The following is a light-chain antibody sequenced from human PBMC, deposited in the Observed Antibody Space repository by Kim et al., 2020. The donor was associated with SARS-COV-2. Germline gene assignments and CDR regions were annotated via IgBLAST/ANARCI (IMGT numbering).Light chain of an antibody. CDR1: QNIRNS. J-gene: IGKJ5*01. Sequence: DIQMTQSPSSLSASVGDRVTITCRASQNIRNSLARFQQKPGKAPKSLIYGASTLQSGVPSRFRGGGSGTDFTLTISSLQPEDFAIYFCCHDRGYPITFGQGTRLEIK. CDR3: CHDRGYPIT. V-gene: IGKV1-16*01. CDR2: GAS.